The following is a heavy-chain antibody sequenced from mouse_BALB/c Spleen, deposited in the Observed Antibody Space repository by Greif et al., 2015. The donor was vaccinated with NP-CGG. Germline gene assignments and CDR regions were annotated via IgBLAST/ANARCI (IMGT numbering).Heavy chain of an antibody. CDR3: ARSGDDYYAMDY. D-gene: IGHD3-1*01. CDR2: IDPSDSET. Sequence: VQLQQSGAELVKPGAPVKLSCKASGYTFTSYWMNWVKQRPGRGLEWIGRIDPSDSETHYNQKFKDKATLTVDKSSSTAYILLSSLTSEDSAVYYCARSGDDYYAMDYWGQGTSVTVSS. CDR1: GYTFTSYW. V-gene: IGHV1-69*02. J-gene: IGHJ4*01.